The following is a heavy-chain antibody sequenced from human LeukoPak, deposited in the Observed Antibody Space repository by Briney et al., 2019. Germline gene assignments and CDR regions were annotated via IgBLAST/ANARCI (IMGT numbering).Heavy chain of an antibody. CDR1: GYTFTSYG. D-gene: IGHD3-10*01. CDR3: ARAASGAARYRAFDI. J-gene: IGHJ3*02. Sequence: GASVKVSCKASGYTFTSYGISRVRQAPGQGLEWMGWISGYNGNRNYAQNLQGRVTMTTDTSTSIAYMEVRSLRSDDTAVYYCARAASGAARYRAFDIWGQGTMVTVSS. CDR2: ISGYNGNR. V-gene: IGHV1-18*01.